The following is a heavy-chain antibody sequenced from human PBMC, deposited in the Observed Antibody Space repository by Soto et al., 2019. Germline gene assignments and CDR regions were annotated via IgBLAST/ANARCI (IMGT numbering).Heavy chain of an antibody. V-gene: IGHV4-4*07. Sequence: QVQLQESGPGLVKPSENLSVTCTVSGGSISGYYWSWIRQPAGKGLEWIGRMYNSERTTYNPSLESRVTMSMDTSKNQFSLKLTSVTAADTAVYFCAREPLAHSYFDFWGRGALVTVSS. CDR1: GGSISGYY. CDR3: AREPLAHSYFDF. J-gene: IGHJ4*02. CDR2: MYNSERT.